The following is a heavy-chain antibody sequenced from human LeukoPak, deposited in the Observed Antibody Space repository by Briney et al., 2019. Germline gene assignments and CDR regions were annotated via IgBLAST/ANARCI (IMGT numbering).Heavy chain of an antibody. CDR1: GGSISSYY. D-gene: IGHD3-22*01. CDR3: ARHVETYYENCFDP. Sequence: SETLSLTCTVSGGSISSYYWSWIRQPPGKGLEWIGYIYYSGSASYNPSLKSRVTISVDTSKNQFSLNLSSVTAADTAVYYCARHVETYYENCFDPWGQGTLVTVSS. V-gene: IGHV4-59*08. J-gene: IGHJ5*02. CDR2: IYYSGSA.